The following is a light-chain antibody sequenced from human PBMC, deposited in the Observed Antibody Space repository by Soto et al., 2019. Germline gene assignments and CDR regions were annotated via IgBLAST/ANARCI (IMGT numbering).Light chain of an antibody. V-gene: IGKV3-20*01. CDR2: GAS. Sequence: EIVLTQSPGTLSLSPGERATLSCRASQSFSSSYLGWYQQKPGQTPRLLIYGASRRATGIPDRFSGSGSGTDFTLTISSLESEDFAVYYCQQYAYLPYAFGQGTKLEIK. CDR1: QSFSSSY. J-gene: IGKJ2*01. CDR3: QQYAYLPYA.